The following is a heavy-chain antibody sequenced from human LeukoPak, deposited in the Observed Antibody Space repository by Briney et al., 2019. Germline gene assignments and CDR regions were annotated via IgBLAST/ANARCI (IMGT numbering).Heavy chain of an antibody. CDR3: ARTVLLWFGELLASDAFDI. V-gene: IGHV4-59*01. J-gene: IGHJ3*02. CDR2: IYYSGST. D-gene: IGHD3-10*01. CDR1: GGSISSYY. Sequence: SETLSLTCTVSGGSISSYYWSWIRKPPGKGLEWIGYIYYSGSTNYNPSLKSRVTISVDTSKNQFSLKLSSVTAADTAVYYCARTVLLWFGELLASDAFDIWGQGTMVTVSS.